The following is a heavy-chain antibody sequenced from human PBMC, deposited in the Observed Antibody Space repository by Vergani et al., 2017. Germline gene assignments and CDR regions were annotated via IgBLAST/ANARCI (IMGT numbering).Heavy chain of an antibody. Sequence: QVQLVQSGAEVKKPGSSVKVSCKASGGTFSSYTISWVRQAPGQGLEWMGRIIPILGIANYAQKFQGRVTITADKSTSTAYMELSSLRSEDTAVYYCARGWGDYGDFPSTEYFQHWGQGTLVTVSS. V-gene: IGHV1-69*02. CDR3: ARGWGDYGDFPSTEYFQH. CDR2: IIPILGIA. J-gene: IGHJ1*01. D-gene: IGHD4-17*01. CDR1: GGTFSSYT.